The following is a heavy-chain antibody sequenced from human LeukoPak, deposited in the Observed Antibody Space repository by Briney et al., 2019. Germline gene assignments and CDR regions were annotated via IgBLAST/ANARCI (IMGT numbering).Heavy chain of an antibody. V-gene: IGHV3-23*01. CDR3: AKDPGSPEGG. CDR2: ISGSGGST. J-gene: IGHJ4*02. D-gene: IGHD1-14*01. CDR1: GFTFHNNG. Sequence: GGSLRLSCAASGFTFHNNGMSWVRQAPGKGLEWVSAISGSGGSTYYADSVKGRFTISRDNSKNTLYLQMNSLRAEDTAVYYCAKDPGSPEGGWGQGTLVTVSS.